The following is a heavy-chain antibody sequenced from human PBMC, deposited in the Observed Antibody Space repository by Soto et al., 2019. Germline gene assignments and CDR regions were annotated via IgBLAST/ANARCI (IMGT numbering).Heavy chain of an antibody. CDR2: ISAYNGKT. V-gene: IGHV1-18*01. D-gene: IGHD3-16*01. Sequence: QVQLVQSGAEVKKPGASVKVSCKPSGYTFTNFGLSWVRQAPGQGVEWMGWISAYNGKTNYAQNFQGRVTMTTDTSPSTAYMELRSLRSDGTAVYYCARGGTPIDYGGQGTLVTVSS. J-gene: IGHJ4*02. CDR3: ARGGTPIDY. CDR1: GYTFTNFG.